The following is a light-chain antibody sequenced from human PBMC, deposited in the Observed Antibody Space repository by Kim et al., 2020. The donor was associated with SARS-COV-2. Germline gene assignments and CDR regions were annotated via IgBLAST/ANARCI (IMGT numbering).Light chain of an antibody. CDR2: SAS. CDR1: QNIATH. V-gene: IGKV1-39*01. Sequence: DIQMTQSPSSLPASAGDRITITCRASQNIATHLNWYQQRPGEAPKLLIYSASTLRSGVPSRFSGSGSGTYFTLTISNLQPEDFASYFSQQSYSIPITFGPGTRLEIK. J-gene: IGKJ5*01. CDR3: QQSYSIPIT.